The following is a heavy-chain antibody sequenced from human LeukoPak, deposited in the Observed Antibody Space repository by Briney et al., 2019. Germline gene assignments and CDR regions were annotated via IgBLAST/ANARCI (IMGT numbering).Heavy chain of an antibody. CDR2: VLYDGSNK. D-gene: IGHD2-21*01. Sequence: PGGSLRLSCAASGFTFTRYTMHCVRQAPGKGLEWVAVVLYDGSNKYYADSVKGRFTLSRDNSKNTLSLQMNTLRADDTAVYYCVRDNYGGILDFWGQGTLVTVSS. J-gene: IGHJ4*02. V-gene: IGHV3-30*04. CDR3: VRDNYGGILDF. CDR1: GFTFTRYT.